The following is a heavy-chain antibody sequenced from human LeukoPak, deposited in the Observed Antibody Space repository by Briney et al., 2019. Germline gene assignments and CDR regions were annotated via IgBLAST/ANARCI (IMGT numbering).Heavy chain of an antibody. CDR3: AKDVYYYDSSGYFLLDY. CDR1: GFTFSSYG. D-gene: IGHD3-22*01. Sequence: GGSLRLSCAASGFTFSSYGMHWVRQAPGKGLEWVAVIWYDGSNKYYADSVKGRLTISRDNSKNTLYLQMNSLRAEDTAVYYCAKDVYYYDSSGYFLLDYWGQGTLVTVSS. CDR2: IWYDGSNK. V-gene: IGHV3-33*06. J-gene: IGHJ4*02.